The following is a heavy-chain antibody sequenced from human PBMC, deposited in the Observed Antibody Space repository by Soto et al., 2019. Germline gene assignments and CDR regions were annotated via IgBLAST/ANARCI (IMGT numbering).Heavy chain of an antibody. D-gene: IGHD2-21*01. J-gene: IGHJ6*03. CDR1: GGSISSSSYY. CDR3: ASVVRFPQGTDYYYYYMDV. CDR2: IYYSGST. Sequence: SETLSLTCTVSGGSISSSSYYWGWIRQPPGKGLEWIGSIYYSGSTYYNPSLKSRVTISVDTSKNQFSLKLSSVTAADTAVYYCASVVRFPQGTDYYYYYMDVWGKGTTVTVSS. V-gene: IGHV4-39*01.